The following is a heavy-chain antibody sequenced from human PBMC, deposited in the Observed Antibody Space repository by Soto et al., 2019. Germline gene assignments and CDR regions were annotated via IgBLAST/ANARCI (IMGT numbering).Heavy chain of an antibody. Sequence: PSETLSLTCTVSGGSISSSSYYWGWIRQPPGKGLEWIGSIYYSGSTYYNPSLKSRVTISVDTSKNQFSLKLSSVTAADTAVYYCARAPSGSYYYYYYGMDVWGQGTTVTVSS. J-gene: IGHJ6*02. CDR2: IYYSGST. V-gene: IGHV4-39*01. CDR1: GGSISSSSYY. CDR3: ARAPSGSYYYYYYGMDV. D-gene: IGHD1-26*01.